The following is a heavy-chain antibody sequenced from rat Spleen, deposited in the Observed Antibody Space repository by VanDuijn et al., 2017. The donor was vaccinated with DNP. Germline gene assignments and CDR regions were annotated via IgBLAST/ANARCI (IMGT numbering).Heavy chain of an antibody. V-gene: IGHV5-25*01. Sequence: EVHLVESGGGLVQPGRSLKLSCAASGFSFSDYDMAWVRQVPPMALEWVAAISARGGSTYYRDSVKGRFTISRDNAKSTLYLQMDSLRSEDAATYYCATHHTTGDFDYWGQGVMVTVSS. J-gene: IGHJ2*01. D-gene: IGHD1-7*01. CDR3: ATHHTTGDFDY. CDR1: GFSFSDYD. CDR2: ISARGGST.